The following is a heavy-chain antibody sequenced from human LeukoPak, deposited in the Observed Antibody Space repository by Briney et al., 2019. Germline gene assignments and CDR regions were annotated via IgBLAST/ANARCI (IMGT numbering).Heavy chain of an antibody. V-gene: IGHV4-38-2*01. CDR2: TYHSGST. CDR1: GYSISSGYY. Sequence: PSETLSLTCAVSGYSISSGYYWGWIRQPPGKGLEWIGSTYHSGSTYYNPSLKSRVTISVDTSKNQFSLKLSSVTAADTAVYYCARHHRYGDRLFDYWGQGTLVTVSS. D-gene: IGHD4-17*01. CDR3: ARHHRYGDRLFDY. J-gene: IGHJ4*02.